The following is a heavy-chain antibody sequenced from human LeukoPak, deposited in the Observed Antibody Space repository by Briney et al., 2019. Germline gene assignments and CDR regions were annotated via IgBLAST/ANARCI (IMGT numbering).Heavy chain of an antibody. CDR3: ASARYSSSQLWY. D-gene: IGHD6-13*01. CDR2: INSDGSST. J-gene: IGHJ4*02. CDR1: GFTFSSYW. V-gene: IGHV3-74*01. Sequence: PGGSLRPSCAASGFTFSSYWMHWVRQAPGKGLVWVSRINSDGSSTSYADSVKGRFTISRDNAKNTLYLQMNSLGAEDTAVYYCASARYSSSQLWYWGQGTLVTVSS.